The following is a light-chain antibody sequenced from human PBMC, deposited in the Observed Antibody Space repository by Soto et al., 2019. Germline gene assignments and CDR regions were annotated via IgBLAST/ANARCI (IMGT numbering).Light chain of an antibody. V-gene: IGKV3-20*01. CDR2: GAS. CDR1: QSVSSSY. Sequence: EIVLTQSPGTLSLSPGERATLSCGAIQSVSSSYLAWYQQKPGQAPRLLIYGASTRATGIPARFSGSGSGTEFTLTISNLQSEDFAVYFCQQYHNWPPITFGQGTRLEIK. J-gene: IGKJ5*01. CDR3: QQYHNWPPIT.